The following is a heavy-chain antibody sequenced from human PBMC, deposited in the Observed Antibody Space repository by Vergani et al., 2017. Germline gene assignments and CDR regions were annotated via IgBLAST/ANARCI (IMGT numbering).Heavy chain of an antibody. CDR2: VDPEDGET. J-gene: IGHJ5*02. CDR1: GYTFTDYY. Sequence: EVQLVQSGAEVKKPGATVKISCKVSGYTFTDYYMHWVQQAPGKGLEWMGLVDPEDGETIYAEKFQGRVTITADTSTDTAYMELSSLRSEDTAVYYCARTRGTHYYDSSDGWFDPWGQGTLVTVSS. V-gene: IGHV1-69-2*01. CDR3: ARTRGTHYYDSSDGWFDP. D-gene: IGHD3-22*01.